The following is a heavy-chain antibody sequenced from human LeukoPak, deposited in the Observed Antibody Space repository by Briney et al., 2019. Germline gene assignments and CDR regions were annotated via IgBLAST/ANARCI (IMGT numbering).Heavy chain of an antibody. CDR1: GGSFSGYY. V-gene: IGHV4-34*01. CDR3: ARGDPPVYDSSGSTFDY. J-gene: IGHJ4*02. Sequence: PSETLSLTCAVCGGSFSGYYWSWIRQPPGKGLEWIGEINHSGSTNYNPSLKSRVTISVDTSKNQFSLKLSSVTAADTAVYYCARGDPPVYDSSGSTFDYWGQGTLVTVSS. D-gene: IGHD3-22*01. CDR2: INHSGST.